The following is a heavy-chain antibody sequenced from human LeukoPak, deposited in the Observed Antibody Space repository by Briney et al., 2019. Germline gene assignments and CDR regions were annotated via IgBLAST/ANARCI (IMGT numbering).Heavy chain of an antibody. CDR3: ARGYCSGGSCYSGHYYYYGMDV. D-gene: IGHD2-15*01. Sequence: ASVKVSCKASGYTFTSYGISWVRQAPGQRLEWMGWINAGNGNTKYSQKFQGRVTITRDTSASTAYMELSSLRSEDTAVYYCARGYCSGGSCYSGHYYYYGMDVWGQGTTVTVSS. CDR1: GYTFTSYG. J-gene: IGHJ6*02. CDR2: INAGNGNT. V-gene: IGHV1-3*01.